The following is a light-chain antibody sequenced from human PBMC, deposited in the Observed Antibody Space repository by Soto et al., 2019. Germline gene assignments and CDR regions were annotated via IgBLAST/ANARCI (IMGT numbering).Light chain of an antibody. CDR2: DAS. Sequence: EIVLTQSPGTPSLSPGERATLSCRASQSVSSSYLAWHQQKPGQAPRLLIYDASSRATGIPDRFSGSGSGTDFTLTISRLEPEDFAVYYCQQYGSSPYTFGQGTKLEIK. CDR3: QQYGSSPYT. V-gene: IGKV3-20*01. J-gene: IGKJ2*01. CDR1: QSVSSSY.